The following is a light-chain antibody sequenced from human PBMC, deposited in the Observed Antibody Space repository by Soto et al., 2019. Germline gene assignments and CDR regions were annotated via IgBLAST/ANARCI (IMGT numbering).Light chain of an antibody. V-gene: IGLV2-14*01. CDR1: SSDVGGYHY. CDR3: SSYTSSSTPYV. J-gene: IGLJ1*01. Sequence: QSVLTQPASVSGSPGQSITISCTGTSSDVGGYHYVSWYQHHPGKAPKLMIYEVTTRPSGVSNRFSGSKSGNTASLTISGLQAEDEADYYCSSYTSSSTPYVFGTGTKVTVL. CDR2: EVT.